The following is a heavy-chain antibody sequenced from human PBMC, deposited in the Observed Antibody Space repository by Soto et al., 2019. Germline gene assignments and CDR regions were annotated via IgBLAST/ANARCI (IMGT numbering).Heavy chain of an antibody. D-gene: IGHD3-3*01. J-gene: IGHJ6*02. CDR2: ISAYNGNT. V-gene: IGHV1-18*04. CDR1: GYTFTSYG. Sequence: ASVKVSCKASGYTFTSYGISWVRQAPGQGLEWMGWISAYNGNTNYAQKLQGRVTMTTDTSTSTAYMELRSLRSDDTAVYYCARDPTIFGVVTPYGMDVWGQGNTVTVSS. CDR3: ARDPTIFGVVTPYGMDV.